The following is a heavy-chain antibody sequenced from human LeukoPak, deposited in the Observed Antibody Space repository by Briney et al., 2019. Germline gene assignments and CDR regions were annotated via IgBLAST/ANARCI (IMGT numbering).Heavy chain of an antibody. Sequence: SETLSLTCTVSGGSISSYYWSWIRQPAGKGLEWIGRIYTSGSTNYNPSLKSRVTMSVDTSKNQFSLKLSSVTAADTAVYYCAGFRFRGRDFWSGYYKVWGQGTLVTVSS. CDR3: AGFRFRGRDFWSGYYKV. D-gene: IGHD3-3*01. CDR2: IYTSGST. V-gene: IGHV4-4*07. CDR1: GGSISSYY. J-gene: IGHJ4*02.